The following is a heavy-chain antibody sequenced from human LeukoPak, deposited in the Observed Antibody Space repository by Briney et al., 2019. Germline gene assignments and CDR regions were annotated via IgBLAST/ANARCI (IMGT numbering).Heavy chain of an antibody. V-gene: IGHV4-59*01. CDR1: GGSISSYY. D-gene: IGHD6-13*01. Sequence: PSETLSLTCTVSGGSISSYYWSWIRQPPGKGLEWIGYIYYSGSTNYTPSLKSRVTISVETSKPQFSLKLSSVTAADTAVYYCARVGRIDSSSWYLLDYRGQGTLVTVSS. CDR3: ARVGRIDSSSWYLLDY. J-gene: IGHJ4*02. CDR2: IYYSGST.